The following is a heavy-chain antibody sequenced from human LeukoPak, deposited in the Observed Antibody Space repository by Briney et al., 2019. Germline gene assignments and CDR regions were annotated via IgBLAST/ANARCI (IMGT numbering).Heavy chain of an antibody. V-gene: IGHV3-23*01. CDR1: GFTLNSYA. D-gene: IGHD2/OR15-2a*01. CDR2: ISGTGGSV. CDR3: AKTPVYYPINY. Sequence: PSGGSLRLSCAASGFTLNSYAMNWVRQAPGKGLEWVSSISGTGGSVYYADSVKGRFTNSRDNSKNTLYLQMNSLRAEDTAVYYCAKTPVYYPINYWGQGTLVTVSS. J-gene: IGHJ4*02.